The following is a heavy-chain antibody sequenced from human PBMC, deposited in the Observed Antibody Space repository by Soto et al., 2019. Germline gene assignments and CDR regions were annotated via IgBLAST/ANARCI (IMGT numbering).Heavy chain of an antibody. Sequence: KPSEALSLSCTVSGGSLSSYWWSWIRQPPGKGLEWIGYIYYTGSTNYNPSLKSRVTISLDASKNQFSLNLNSATAADTAVYYCARGPGASGTYHYFFDYWGPGTLVTVS. CDR1: GGSLSSYW. J-gene: IGHJ4*02. CDR2: IYYTGST. CDR3: ARGPGASGTYHYFFDY. D-gene: IGHD3-10*01. V-gene: IGHV4-59*01.